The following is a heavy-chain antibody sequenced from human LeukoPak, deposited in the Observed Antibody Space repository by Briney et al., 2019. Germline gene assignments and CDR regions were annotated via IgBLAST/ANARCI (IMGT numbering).Heavy chain of an antibody. CDR1: GYTLTAYY. Sequence: GASVKVSCKASGYTLTAYYMHWARQAPGQGLEWMGWINPNTGGTNYAQKFQGRVTMTWDTSISTAYMELRGLRSDDPAVFYCASSDGYNKAGYYYYIDVWGKGATVTVSS. J-gene: IGHJ6*03. CDR2: INPNTGGT. D-gene: IGHD5-24*01. CDR3: ASSDGYNKAGYYYYIDV. V-gene: IGHV1-2*02.